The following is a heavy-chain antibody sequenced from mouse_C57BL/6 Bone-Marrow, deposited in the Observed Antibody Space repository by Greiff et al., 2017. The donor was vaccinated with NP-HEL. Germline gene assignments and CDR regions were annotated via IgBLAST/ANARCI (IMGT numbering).Heavy chain of an antibody. D-gene: IGHD1-1*01. CDR3: ARDGNYYGTRFAY. J-gene: IGHJ3*01. V-gene: IGHV1-52*01. CDR2: IDPSDSET. CDR1: GYTFTSYW. Sequence: VQLQQPGAELVRPGSSVKLSCKASGYTFTSYWMHWVKQRPIQGLEWIGNIDPSDSETHYNQKFKDKATLTVDKSSSTAYMQLSSLTSEDSAVYYCARDGNYYGTRFAYWGQGTLVTVSA.